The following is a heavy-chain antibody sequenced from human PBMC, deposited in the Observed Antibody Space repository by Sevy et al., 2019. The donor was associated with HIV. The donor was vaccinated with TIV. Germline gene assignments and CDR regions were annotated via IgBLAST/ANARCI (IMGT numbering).Heavy chain of an antibody. J-gene: IGHJ6*03. Sequence: SETLSLTCAVYGGSFSGYYWSWIRQPPGKGLEWSGEINHSGSTNYNPSLKSGVTISVDTSKNQFSLKLSSVTAADTAVYYCARLKGMVLGVMFYYYYYMDVWGKGTTVTVSS. V-gene: IGHV4-34*01. D-gene: IGHD3-10*01. CDR2: INHSGST. CDR3: ARLKGMVLGVMFYYYYYMDV. CDR1: GGSFSGYY.